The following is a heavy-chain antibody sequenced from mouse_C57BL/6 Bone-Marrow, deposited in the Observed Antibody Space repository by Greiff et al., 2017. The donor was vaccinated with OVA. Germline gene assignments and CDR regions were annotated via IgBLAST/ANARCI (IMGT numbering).Heavy chain of an antibody. CDR2: IWSGGST. V-gene: IGHV2-2*01. CDR1: GFSLTSYG. J-gene: IGHJ2*01. D-gene: IGHD2-2*01. Sequence: QVQLLQSGPGLVQPSQSLSITCTASGFSLTSYGVHWVRQSPGKGLEWLGVIWSGGSTDANAAFISRLSISKDNSKSQVFFKMTRQQADDSAIYYCARNRGLRCYFDYWGQGTTLTVSS. CDR3: ARNRGLRCYFDY.